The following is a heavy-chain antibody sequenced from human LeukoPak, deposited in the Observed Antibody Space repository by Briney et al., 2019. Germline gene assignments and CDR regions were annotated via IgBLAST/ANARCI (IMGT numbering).Heavy chain of an antibody. J-gene: IGHJ4*02. V-gene: IGHV3-74*01. CDR3: ARDPCRDASKN. CDR2: INSDGSIT. Sequence: PGRSLRLSCAASGFTFSSDWMHWGRQAPGKGLVWVSRINSDGSITNYADSVKGRFTISRDNAKNTLYLQMNSLRADDTAVYYWARDPCRDASKNWGQGTLVTVSS. CDR1: GFTFSSDW.